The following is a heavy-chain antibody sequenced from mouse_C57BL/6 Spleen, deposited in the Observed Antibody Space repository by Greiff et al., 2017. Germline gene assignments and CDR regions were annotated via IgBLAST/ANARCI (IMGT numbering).Heavy chain of an antibody. CDR2: ISSGGSYT. D-gene: IGHD1-1*01. V-gene: IGHV5-6*01. J-gene: IGHJ3*01. CDR1: GFTFSSYG. CDR3: ARHDSSYAWFAY. Sequence: VQLKESGGDLVKPGGSLKLSCAASGFTFSSYGMSWVRQTPDKRLEWVATISSGGSYTYYPDSVKGRFTISRDNAKNTLYLQMSSLKSEDTAMYYCARHDSSYAWFAYWGQGTLVTVSA.